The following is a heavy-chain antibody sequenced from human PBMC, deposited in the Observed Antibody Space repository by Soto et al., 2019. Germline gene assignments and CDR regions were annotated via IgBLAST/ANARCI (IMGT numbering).Heavy chain of an antibody. J-gene: IGHJ6*02. CDR2: ISGSGDTT. V-gene: IGHV3-23*01. CDR3: AKKPSGGLGPRYYYYGMDV. CDR1: GFTFSSYA. Sequence: GSLRLSCAASGFTFSSYAMSWVRQAPGKGLEWVSDISGSGDTTDYAGSVKGRFTISRDNSMNMLYLEVNSLRAEDTAVYYCAKKPSGGLGPRYYYYGMDVWGQVTTVTVSS.